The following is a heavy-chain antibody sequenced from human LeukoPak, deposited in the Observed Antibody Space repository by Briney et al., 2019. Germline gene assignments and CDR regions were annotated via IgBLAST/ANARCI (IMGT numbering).Heavy chain of an antibody. D-gene: IGHD2-15*01. CDR3: ARHPYCSGGSCFSIDY. J-gene: IGHJ4*02. V-gene: IGHV4-34*01. Sequence: SETLSLTCAVYGGSFSGYYWSWIRQPPGKGLEWIGEINHSGSTNYNPSLKSRVTISVDMSKNQFSLKLSSVTAADTAVYYCARHPYCSGGSCFSIDYWGQGTLVTVSS. CDR1: GGSFSGYY. CDR2: INHSGST.